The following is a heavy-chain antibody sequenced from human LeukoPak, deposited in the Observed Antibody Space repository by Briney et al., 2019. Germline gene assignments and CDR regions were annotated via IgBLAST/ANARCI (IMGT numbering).Heavy chain of an antibody. D-gene: IGHD2-15*01. CDR2: IYYSGST. V-gene: IGHV4-59*01. CDR1: GGSISSYY. J-gene: IGHJ5*02. Sequence: SETLSLTCTVSGGSISSYYWSWIRQPPGKGLEWIGYIYYSGSTNYNPSLKSRVTISVDTSKNQFSLKLSSVTAADTAVYYCARGTPYCSGGSCYLSWFDPWGQGTLVTVSS. CDR3: ARGTPYCSGGSCYLSWFDP.